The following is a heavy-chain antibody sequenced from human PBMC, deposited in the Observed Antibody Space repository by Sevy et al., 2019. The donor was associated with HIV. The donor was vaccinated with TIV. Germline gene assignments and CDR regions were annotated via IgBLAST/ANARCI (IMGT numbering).Heavy chain of an antibody. V-gene: IGHV3-30-3*01. Sequence: GGSLRLSCAASGFTFSSYDMHWVRQAPGKGLEWVAVISNDGSNKYYADSVKGRFTISRDNAKNTLYLPMNRLRAEDTAVYYCARDQHDYGGNLRTGWFDSWGQGTLVTVSS. CDR1: GFTFSSYD. J-gene: IGHJ5*01. CDR3: ARDQHDYGGNLRTGWFDS. D-gene: IGHD4-17*01. CDR2: ISNDGSNK.